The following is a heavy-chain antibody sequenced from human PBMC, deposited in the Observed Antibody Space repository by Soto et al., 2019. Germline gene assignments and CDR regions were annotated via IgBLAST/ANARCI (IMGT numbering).Heavy chain of an antibody. CDR2: ISYDGTIT. Sequence: WGSLRLSCAASGFTIINYGMHLCRHSPFKCLEWVAVISYDGTITYYADSVKGRFTISRDNSKNTLYLQMNSLRTEDTAVYYCATTRVGPCSSSICFSGIFDGMDVWGQGTTVTVSS. V-gene: IGHV3-30-3*01. J-gene: IGHJ6*02. CDR3: ATTRVGPCSSSICFSGIFDGMDV. CDR1: GFTIINYG. D-gene: IGHD2-2*01.